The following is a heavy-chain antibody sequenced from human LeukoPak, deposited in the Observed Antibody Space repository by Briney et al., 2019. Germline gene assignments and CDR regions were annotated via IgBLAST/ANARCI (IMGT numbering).Heavy chain of an antibody. J-gene: IGHJ4*02. Sequence: SVTVSCKASGGTFSSYAISWVRQAPGQGLEWMGGIIPIFGTANYAQKFQGRVTITTDESTSTAYMELSSLRSEDTAVYYCARGRYSSSWYVFFLDYWGQGTLVTVSS. CDR3: ARGRYSSSWYVFFLDY. V-gene: IGHV1-69*05. CDR2: IIPIFGTA. CDR1: GGTFSSYA. D-gene: IGHD6-13*01.